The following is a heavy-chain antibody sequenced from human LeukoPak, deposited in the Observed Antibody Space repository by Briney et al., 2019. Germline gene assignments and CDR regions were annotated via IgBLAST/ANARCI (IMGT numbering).Heavy chain of an antibody. V-gene: IGHV1-46*01. Sequence: ASVKVSCKASGHTFTIHYIHWVRQAPGQGLEWMGIINPSGGSTSYAQKFQGRVTMTRDTSTSTVYMQLSSLRSEDTAVYYCARGYTVTTYWGRGALVTVSS. CDR2: INPSGGST. CDR1: GHTFTIHY. D-gene: IGHD4-17*01. CDR3: ARGYTVTTY. J-gene: IGHJ4*02.